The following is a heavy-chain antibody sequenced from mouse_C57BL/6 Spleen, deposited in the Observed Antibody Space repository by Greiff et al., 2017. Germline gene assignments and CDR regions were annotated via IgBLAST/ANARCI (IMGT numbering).Heavy chain of an antibody. D-gene: IGHD1-1*01. J-gene: IGHJ1*03. V-gene: IGHV5-17*01. CDR3: ARPFITTVVSYWYFDV. CDR1: GFTFSDYG. Sequence: EVQGVESGGGLVKPGGSLKLSCAASGFTFSDYGMHWVRQAPEKGLEWVAYISSGSSTIYYADTVKGRFHIYRDNAKNTLFLQMTSLRSEDTAMYYCARPFITTVVSYWYFDVWGTGTTVTVSS. CDR2: ISSGSSTI.